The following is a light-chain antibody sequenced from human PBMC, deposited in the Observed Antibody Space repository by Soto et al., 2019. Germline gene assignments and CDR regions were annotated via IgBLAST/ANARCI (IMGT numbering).Light chain of an antibody. Sequence: EIVLTQSPGTLSLSPGERATLSCRASQTLSTNSLAWYQQRLGQTPRLLIYAASTRDTDIPDRFNGSGSGTDFALTISRLEPEDFALYYCQQYDASPLTFGTGTKVDIK. V-gene: IGKV3-20*01. CDR1: QTLSTNS. CDR3: QQYDASPLT. CDR2: AAS. J-gene: IGKJ3*01.